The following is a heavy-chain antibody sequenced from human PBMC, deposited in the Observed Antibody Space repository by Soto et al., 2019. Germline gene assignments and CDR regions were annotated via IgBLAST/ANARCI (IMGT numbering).Heavy chain of an antibody. Sequence: SETLSLPCNVSGFAISRGYYWSWVRQPPGKGLEWIGSIYPSVSSYHNPSLESRLTLSIDTSKNQFTLKLASVTAADTALYYWAREKVRTTFFDNLGHGTQVTVAS. CDR3: AREKVRTTFFDN. CDR2: IYPSVSS. V-gene: IGHV4-38-2*02. CDR1: GFAISRGYY. J-gene: IGHJ4*01. D-gene: IGHD1-1*01.